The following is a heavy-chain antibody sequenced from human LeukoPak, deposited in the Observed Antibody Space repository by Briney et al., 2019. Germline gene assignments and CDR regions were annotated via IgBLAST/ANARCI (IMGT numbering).Heavy chain of an antibody. CDR3: ARDGRRSSVDY. CDR1: GYTFTSYY. V-gene: IGHV1-46*01. D-gene: IGHD6-13*01. CDR2: INPSGGST. Sequence: ASVKVSCKASGYTFTSYYMHWVRQAPGQGLEWMGIINPSGGSTSYAQKFQGRVTMTRDTSISTAYMELSRLRSDDTAVYYCARDGRRSSVDYWGQGTLVTVSS. J-gene: IGHJ4*02.